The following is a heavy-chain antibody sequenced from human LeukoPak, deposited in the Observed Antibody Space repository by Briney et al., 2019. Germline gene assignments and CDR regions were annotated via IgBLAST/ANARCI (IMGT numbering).Heavy chain of an antibody. CDR2: INPSGGST. CDR1: GYTFTSYY. CDR3: ARDSYITIIVVAPAGGGFDP. D-gene: IGHD3-22*01. J-gene: IGHJ5*02. V-gene: IGHV1-46*03. Sequence: ASVKVSCKASGYTFTSYYMHWVRQAPGQGLEWMGIINPSGGSTSYAQKFQGRVTMTRDTSTSTVYMELSSLRSEDTAVYYCARDSYITIIVVAPAGGGFDPWGQGTLVTVSS.